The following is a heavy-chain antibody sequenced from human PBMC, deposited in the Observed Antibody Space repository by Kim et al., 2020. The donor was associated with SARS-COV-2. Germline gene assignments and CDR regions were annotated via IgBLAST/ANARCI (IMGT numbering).Heavy chain of an antibody. J-gene: IGHJ6*02. CDR2: ITWNSRTM. CDR3: AKERGIIVASTPQSDAMDV. Sequence: GGSLRLSCVASGFTFDDYTMHWVRQPPGKGLEWVSSITWNSRTMAYADSVKGRFTISRDNAKNSLYLQMNSLRTEDTALYYCAKERGIIVASTPQSDAMDVWGQGTTVTVSS. CDR1: GFTFDDYT. V-gene: IGHV3-9*01. D-gene: IGHD5-12*01.